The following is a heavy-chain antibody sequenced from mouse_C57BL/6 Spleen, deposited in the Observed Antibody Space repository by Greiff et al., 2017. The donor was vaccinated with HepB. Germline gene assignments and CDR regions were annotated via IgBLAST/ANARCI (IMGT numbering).Heavy chain of an antibody. CDR3: GRNLDGYYGNAMDY. Sequence: VQRVESGPGLVQPSQSLSITCTVSGFSLTSYGVHWVRQSPGKGLEWLGVIWSGGSTDYNAAFIYRLSISKDNSKSQGFFKMNSLQADETAIYYCGRNLDGYYGNAMDYWGKGTSVTVSS. D-gene: IGHD2-3*01. CDR1: GFSLTSYG. J-gene: IGHJ4*01. CDR2: IWSGGST. V-gene: IGHV2-2*01.